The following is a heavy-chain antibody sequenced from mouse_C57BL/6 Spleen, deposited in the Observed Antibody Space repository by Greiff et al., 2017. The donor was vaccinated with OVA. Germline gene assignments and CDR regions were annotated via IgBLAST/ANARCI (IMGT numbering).Heavy chain of an antibody. J-gene: IGHJ2*01. CDR2: INPNNGGT. V-gene: IGHV1-22*01. D-gene: IGHD1-1*01. Sequence: VQLQQSGPELVKPGASVKMSCKASGYTFTDYNMHWVKQSPGKSLEWIGYINPNNGGTSYNQKFKGKATLTVNKSSSTAYMELRSLTSEESAVYDCARSLLCYGSSYYYFDYWGQGTTLTVSS. CDR3: ARSLLCYGSSYYYFDY. CDR1: GYTFTDYN.